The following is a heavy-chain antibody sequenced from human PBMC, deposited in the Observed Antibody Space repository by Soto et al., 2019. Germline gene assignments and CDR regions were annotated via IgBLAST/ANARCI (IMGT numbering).Heavy chain of an antibody. J-gene: IGHJ5*01. CDR2: ISSDGSST. Sequence: GGSLRLSCAASGFTFSSYWMHWVRQAPGKGLVWVSRISSDGSSTNYADSVKGRFTTSRDNAKNTLYLEMNSLRAADTAVYYCARSIDSWGQGTLVTVSS. V-gene: IGHV3-74*01. CDR1: GFTFSSYW. CDR3: ARSIDS.